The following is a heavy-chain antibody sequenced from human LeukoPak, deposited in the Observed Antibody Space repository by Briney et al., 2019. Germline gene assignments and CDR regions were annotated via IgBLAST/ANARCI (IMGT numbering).Heavy chain of an antibody. Sequence: SETLSLTCTVSGGSISSYYWSWIRQPAGKGLEWIGRIYTSGSTNYNPSLKSRVTMSVDTSKNQFSLKLSSVTAADTAVYYCARDEYNWNVDAFDIWGQGTVVTVSS. CDR1: GGSISSYY. D-gene: IGHD1-20*01. J-gene: IGHJ3*02. V-gene: IGHV4-4*07. CDR3: ARDEYNWNVDAFDI. CDR2: IYTSGST.